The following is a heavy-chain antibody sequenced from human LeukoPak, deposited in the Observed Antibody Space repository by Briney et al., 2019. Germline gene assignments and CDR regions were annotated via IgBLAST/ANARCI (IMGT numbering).Heavy chain of an antibody. J-gene: IGHJ6*02. V-gene: IGHV1-18*01. D-gene: IGHD6-19*01. CDR2: ISAYNGNT. Sequence: ASVKVSCKASGGTFSSYAISWVRQAPGQGLEWMGWISAYNGNTNYAQKLQGRVTMTTDTSTSTAYMELRSLRSDDTAVYYCARDSIAVAYYYGMDVWGQGTTVTVSS. CDR3: ARDSIAVAYYYGMDV. CDR1: GGTFSSYA.